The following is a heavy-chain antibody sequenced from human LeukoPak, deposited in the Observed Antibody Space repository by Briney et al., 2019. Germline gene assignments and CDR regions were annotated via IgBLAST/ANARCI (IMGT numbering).Heavy chain of an antibody. V-gene: IGHV5-51*01. CDR1: GYSFTSYW. J-gene: IGHJ4*02. CDR2: IHLGNSDT. Sequence: GESLKISCKGSGYSFTSYWIGWVRQMPGKGLEWMGIIHLGNSDTRYSPSFQGQVTISADKSISTAYLQWSSLKASDTAMFYCAGAVAGNFYFDQWGQGTLVTVSS. D-gene: IGHD6-19*01. CDR3: AGAVAGNFYFDQ.